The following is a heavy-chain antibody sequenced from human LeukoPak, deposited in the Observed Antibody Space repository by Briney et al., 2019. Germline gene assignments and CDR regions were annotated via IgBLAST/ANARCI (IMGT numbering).Heavy chain of an antibody. J-gene: IGHJ2*01. CDR2: IKQDGSEK. V-gene: IGHV3-7*01. CDR3: ARGGNHGDYWYFDL. D-gene: IGHD4-17*01. CDR1: EFTISNFW. Sequence: GGSLRLSCSASEFTISNFWMSWVRQAPGKGPEWATNIKQDGSEKYYVDSVKGRFTISRDNAETSLHLQMNSLRADDTAVYYCARGGNHGDYWYFDLWGRGTLVTVSS.